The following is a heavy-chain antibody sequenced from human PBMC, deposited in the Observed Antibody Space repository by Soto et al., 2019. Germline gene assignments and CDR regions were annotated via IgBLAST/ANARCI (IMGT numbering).Heavy chain of an antibody. CDR2: ISYDGSNN. CDR1: GFTFSSYT. Sequence: GGSLRLSCAASGFTFSSYTMHWVRQAPGKGLEWVAVISYDGSNNNYADSVKGRFTISRDNSRNTVYLQMNSLRAEDTAVYYCARAILRVGSSGGMDVWGQGTTVTVSS. J-gene: IGHJ6*02. D-gene: IGHD3-10*01. CDR3: ARAILRVGSSGGMDV. V-gene: IGHV3-30-3*01.